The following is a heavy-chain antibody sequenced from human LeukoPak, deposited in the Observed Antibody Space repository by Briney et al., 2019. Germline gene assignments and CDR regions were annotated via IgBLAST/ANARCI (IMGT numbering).Heavy chain of an antibody. J-gene: IGHJ3*02. CDR1: GYTFTSCG. V-gene: IGHV1-18*01. CDR3: ARDHYDSSGFDAFDI. CDR2: ISAYNGNT. D-gene: IGHD3-22*01. Sequence: ASVKVSCKASGYTFTSCGISWVRQAPGQGLEWMGWISAYNGNTNYAQKLQGRVTMTTDTSTSTAYMELRSLRSDDTAVYYCARDHYDSSGFDAFDIWGQGTMVTVSS.